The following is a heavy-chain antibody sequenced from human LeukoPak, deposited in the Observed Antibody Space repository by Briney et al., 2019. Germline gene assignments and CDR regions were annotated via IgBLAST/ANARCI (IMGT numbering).Heavy chain of an antibody. D-gene: IGHD1-1*01. CDR1: GFTFNNYA. J-gene: IGHJ6*03. CDR3: AKNRGGTYKYYMDV. CDR2: VSGSGGAT. Sequence: GGALRLSCAASGFTFNNYAMSWVRQAPGMGLEWLSYVSGSGGATYYAASAKGRFTISRDNSKNTVYLQMGSLRAEDTAVYYCAKNRGGTYKYYMDVWGNGTTVTVSS. V-gene: IGHV3-23*01.